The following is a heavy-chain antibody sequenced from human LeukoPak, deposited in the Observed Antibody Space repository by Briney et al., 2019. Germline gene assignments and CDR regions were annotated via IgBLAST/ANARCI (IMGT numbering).Heavy chain of an antibody. CDR2: ISSNGGST. CDR3: ARSDFWSGSDY. CDR1: GFTFSSYA. V-gene: IGHV3-64*01. J-gene: IGHJ4*02. Sequence: GGSLRLSCAASGFTFSSYAMHWVRQAPGKGLEYVSAISSNGGSTYYANSVKGRFTISRDNAKNSLYLQMNSLRAEDTAVYYCARSDFWSGSDYWGQGTLVTVSS. D-gene: IGHD3-3*01.